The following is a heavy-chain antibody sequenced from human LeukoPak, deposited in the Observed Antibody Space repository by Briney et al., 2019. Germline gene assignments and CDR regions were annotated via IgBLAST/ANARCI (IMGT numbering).Heavy chain of an antibody. J-gene: IGHJ6*02. CDR3: ALKYSGSSGTDYFYHGIDV. V-gene: IGHV1-69*02. CDR2: IIPILGIA. Sequence: SVTVYCNVSRGTPSRYPMSWVRQAPGQGLEWMGRIIPILGIANYAQKFQGRVTITADKSTSTAYMELSSLRSEDTAVYYCALKYSGSSGTDYFYHGIDVWGQGTTVTVSS. D-gene: IGHD6-6*01. CDR1: RGTPSRYP.